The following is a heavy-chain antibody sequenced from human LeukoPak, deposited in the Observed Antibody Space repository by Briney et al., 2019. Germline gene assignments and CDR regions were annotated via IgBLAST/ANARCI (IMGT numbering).Heavy chain of an antibody. CDR3: ARVGFVRWIRFLHGFDP. V-gene: IGHV4-59*11. CDR1: GGSISSHY. CDR2: IYYSGST. Sequence: SETLSLTCTVSGGSISSHYWSWIRQPPGKGLEWIGYIYYSGSTNYNPSLKSRVTISVDTSKNQFSLKLSSVTAADTAVYYCARVGFVRWIRFLHGFDPWGQGTLVTVSS. D-gene: IGHD3-3*01. J-gene: IGHJ5*02.